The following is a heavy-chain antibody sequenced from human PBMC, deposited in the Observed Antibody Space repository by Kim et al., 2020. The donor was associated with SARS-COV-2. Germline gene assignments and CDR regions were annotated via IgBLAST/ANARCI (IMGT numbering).Heavy chain of an antibody. CDR3: AREDRYCSSTSCSPFDY. V-gene: IGHV4-39*07. J-gene: IGHJ4*02. CDR2: IYYSGST. Sequence: SETLSLTCTVSGGSISSSSYYWGWIRQPPGKGLEWIGSIYYSGSTYYNPSLKSRVTISVDTSKNQFSLKLSSVTAADTAVYYCAREDRYCSSTSCSPFDYWGQGTLVTVSS. D-gene: IGHD2-2*01. CDR1: GGSISSSSYY.